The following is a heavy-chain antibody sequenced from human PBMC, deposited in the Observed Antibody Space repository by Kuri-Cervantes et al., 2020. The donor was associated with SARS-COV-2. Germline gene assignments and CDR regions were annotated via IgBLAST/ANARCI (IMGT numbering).Heavy chain of an antibody. J-gene: IGHJ6*02. CDR1: GFTFSDYY. CDR3: ARAPPPASPRGGMDV. V-gene: IGHV3-11*01. Sequence: GESLKISCAASGFTFSDYYMSWIRQAPGKGLEWVSYISSSGSTIYYADSVKGRFTISRDNAKNSLYQQMNSLRAEDTAVYYCARAPPPASPRGGMDVWGQGTTVTVSS. D-gene: IGHD2-2*01. CDR2: ISSSGSTI.